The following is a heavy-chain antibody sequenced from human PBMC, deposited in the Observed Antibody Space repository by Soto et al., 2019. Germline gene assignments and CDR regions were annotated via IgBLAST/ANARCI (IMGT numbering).Heavy chain of an antibody. CDR3: ARDTGIITMAPGDFDY. Sequence: ASVKVSCKASGYTFTSYGISWVRQAPGQGLEWMGWISAYNGNTNYAQKLQGRDTMTTDTSTSTAYMELRSLRSDDTAVYYCARDTGIITMAPGDFDYWGQGTLVTVSS. CDR1: GYTFTSYG. CDR2: ISAYNGNT. V-gene: IGHV1-18*01. J-gene: IGHJ4*02. D-gene: IGHD3-10*01.